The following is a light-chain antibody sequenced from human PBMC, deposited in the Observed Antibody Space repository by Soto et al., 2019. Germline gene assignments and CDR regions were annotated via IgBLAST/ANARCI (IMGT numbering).Light chain of an antibody. V-gene: IGKV3-15*01. Sequence: EIVMTQCPATLSVSPGEGATLSCRGSLSVFSHLAWSQKKPGQAPRLLIYGASTRATGVAARFSGSGSGTEFTLTISSLQSEDFAVYYCQQYNNWPITFGQGTRLEIK. CDR1: LSVFSH. CDR2: GAS. J-gene: IGKJ5*01. CDR3: QQYNNWPIT.